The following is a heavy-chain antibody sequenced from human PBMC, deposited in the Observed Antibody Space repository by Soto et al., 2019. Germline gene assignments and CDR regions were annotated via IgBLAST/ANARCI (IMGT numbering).Heavy chain of an antibody. CDR2: INHSGST. D-gene: IGHD5-12*01. CDR3: ARVSIKWLRSTLGYYYSGMDV. V-gene: IGHV4-34*01. Sequence: PSETLSLTCAVYGGSFSGYYWSWIRQPPGKGLEWIGEINHSGSTNYNPSLKSRVTISVDTSKNQFSLKLSSVTAADTAVYYCARVSIKWLRSTLGYYYSGMDVWGQGTTVTVSS. J-gene: IGHJ6*02. CDR1: GGSFSGYY.